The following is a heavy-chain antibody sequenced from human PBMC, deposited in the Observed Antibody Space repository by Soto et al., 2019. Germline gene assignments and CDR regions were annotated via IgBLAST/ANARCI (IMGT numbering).Heavy chain of an antibody. Sequence: PVESVRIYCKVSGHPFSTYCIAWVTQMPGKGLECMGIIYAGDSDTKYSPGFQGQVTISADKSINTAYLQWTSLEASDTALYYCARKFATEFFDSWGQGTMVTVSS. CDR3: ARKFATEFFDS. CDR2: IYAGDSDT. CDR1: GHPFSTYC. V-gene: IGHV5-51*01. D-gene: IGHD4-17*01. J-gene: IGHJ4*02.